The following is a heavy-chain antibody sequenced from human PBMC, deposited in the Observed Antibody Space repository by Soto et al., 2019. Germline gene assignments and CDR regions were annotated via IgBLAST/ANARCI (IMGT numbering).Heavy chain of an antibody. V-gene: IGHV1-18*01. D-gene: IGHD3-22*01. Sequence: QVQLVQSGAEVKKPGASVKVSCKASGYTFITYGVSWVRQAPGQGLDWLGWISTYNGNTRSAERLQGRGPMTTDTTTNTAYMERRNLRSGDTAVYYCARGPTDYYDNSANYFFDYWGRGTLVTVSS. CDR1: GYTFITYG. CDR3: ARGPTDYYDNSANYFFDY. CDR2: ISTYNGNT. J-gene: IGHJ4*02.